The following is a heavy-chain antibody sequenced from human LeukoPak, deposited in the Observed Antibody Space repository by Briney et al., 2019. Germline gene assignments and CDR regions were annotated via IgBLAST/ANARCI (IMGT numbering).Heavy chain of an antibody. V-gene: IGHV3-30*04. CDR2: ISYDGSNK. CDR1: GFTFSSYA. CDR3: ARTYYYDKVYYYGMDV. D-gene: IGHD3-22*01. Sequence: GGSLRLSCAASGFTFSSYAMHWVRQAPGKGLEWVAVISYDGSNKYYADSVKGRFTISRDNSKNTLYLQMNSLRAEDTAVYYCARTYYYDKVYYYGMDVWGQGTTATVSS. J-gene: IGHJ6*02.